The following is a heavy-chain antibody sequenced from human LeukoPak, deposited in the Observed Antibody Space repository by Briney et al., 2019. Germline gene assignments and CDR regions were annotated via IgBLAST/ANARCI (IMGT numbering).Heavy chain of an antibody. CDR3: ARDGAVVNFDY. CDR1: GFTSRDYY. J-gene: IGHJ4*02. D-gene: IGHD3-22*01. CDR2: ISSSGTTI. V-gene: IGHV3-11*04. Sequence: GGSLRLSCAASGFTSRDYYMTWIRQAPGKGLEWVSYISSSGTTIYYADSVKGRFTISRDNAKNSLYLQMNSLRAEDTAVYYCARDGAVVNFDYWGQGTLVTVSS.